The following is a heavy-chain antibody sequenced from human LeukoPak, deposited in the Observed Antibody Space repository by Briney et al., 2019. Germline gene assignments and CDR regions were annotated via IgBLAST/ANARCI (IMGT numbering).Heavy chain of an antibody. V-gene: IGHV1-69*13. J-gene: IGHJ4*02. CDR2: IIPIFGTA. D-gene: IGHD3-10*01. CDR1: GGTFSSYA. Sequence: SVKVSCKASGGTFSSYAISWVRQAPGQGLEWMGGIIPIFGTANYAQKFQGRVTITADESTSTAYMELSSLRSEDTAVYYCAREPITMVRGIIIAFDYWGQGTLVTVSS. CDR3: AREPITMVRGIIIAFDY.